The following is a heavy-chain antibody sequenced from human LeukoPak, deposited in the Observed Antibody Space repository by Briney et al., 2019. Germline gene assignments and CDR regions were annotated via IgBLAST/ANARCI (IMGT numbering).Heavy chain of an antibody. J-gene: IGHJ4*02. Sequence: GGSLRLSCAASGFTFRNYVMHGVRQAPGEGVEGGAVTSSDLNVKLYADSVKGRFTISRDHSSRTLYLQTNTLRPEDTAIYYCAREGYYGSGSPPSLSSDYSGQGTLVTASS. V-gene: IGHV3-30-3*01. CDR2: TSSDLNVK. D-gene: IGHD3-10*01. CDR3: AREGYYGSGSPPSLSSDY. CDR1: GFTFRNYV.